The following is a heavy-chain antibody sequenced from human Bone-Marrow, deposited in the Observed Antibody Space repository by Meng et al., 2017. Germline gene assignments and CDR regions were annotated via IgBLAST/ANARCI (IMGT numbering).Heavy chain of an antibody. Sequence: QVRLLRSGAEVKKPGASVKVSCKASGGTFSSYAISWVRQAPGQGLEWMGGIIPIFGTANYAQKFQGRVTITADKSTSTAYMELSSLRSEDTAVYYCARVVGYSGSYELDPWGQGTLVTVSS. CDR3: ARVVGYSGSYELDP. CDR2: IIPIFGTA. CDR1: GGTFSSYA. J-gene: IGHJ5*02. D-gene: IGHD1-26*01. V-gene: IGHV1-69*13.